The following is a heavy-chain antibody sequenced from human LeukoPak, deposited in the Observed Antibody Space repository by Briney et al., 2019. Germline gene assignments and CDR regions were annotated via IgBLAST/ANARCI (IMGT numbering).Heavy chain of an antibody. CDR1: GFNFGSYW. J-gene: IGHJ4*02. D-gene: IGHD1-26*01. CDR2: ISNDGSST. V-gene: IGHV3-74*01. Sequence: PGGSLRLSCAASGFNFGSYWMHWVRQGPGKGLVWVSRISNDGSSTSYADSVKGRFTISRDNVKNTLFLQMSSLRAEDTAVYYCTRDSFVNGIYYGIDNWGQGTLVTVSS. CDR3: TRDSFVNGIYYGIDN.